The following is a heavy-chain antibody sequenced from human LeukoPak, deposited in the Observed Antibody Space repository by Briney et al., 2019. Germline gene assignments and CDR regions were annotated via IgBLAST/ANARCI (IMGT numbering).Heavy chain of an antibody. J-gene: IGHJ4*02. CDR2: IGASGEST. Sequence: PGGSLRLSCAASGFTFSVAAMTWVRQAPGKGLEWVSLIGASGESTYYADSVKGRFTISRDNSKNTLSLQMNSLRAEDTAVYYCARDASPEGFDYWGQGTLVTVSS. CDR3: ARDASPEGFDY. V-gene: IGHV3-23*01. CDR1: GFTFSVAA. D-gene: IGHD1-14*01.